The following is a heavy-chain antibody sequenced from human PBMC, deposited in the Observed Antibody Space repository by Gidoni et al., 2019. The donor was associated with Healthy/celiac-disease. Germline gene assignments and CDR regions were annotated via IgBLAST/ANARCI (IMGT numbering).Heavy chain of an antibody. CDR3: ARDWADIVVVVAATPEY. CDR2: ISYDGSNK. J-gene: IGHJ4*02. D-gene: IGHD2-15*01. CDR1: GFTFSSYA. Sequence: QVQLVESGGGVVQPGRSLRLSCAASGFTFSSYAMHWVRQAPGKGLEWVAVISYDGSNKYYADSVKGRFTISRDNSKNTLYLQMNSLRAEDTAVYYCARDWADIVVVVAATPEYWGQGTLVTVSS. V-gene: IGHV3-30-3*01.